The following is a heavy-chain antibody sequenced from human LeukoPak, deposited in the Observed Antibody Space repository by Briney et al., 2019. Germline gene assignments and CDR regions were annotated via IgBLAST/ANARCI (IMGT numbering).Heavy chain of an antibody. CDR3: ARGPGWSSSSEWGYYYYMDV. CDR1: GYTFTSYG. D-gene: IGHD6-6*01. J-gene: IGHJ6*03. CDR2: ISAYNGNT. Sequence: ASVKVSCKASGYTFTSYGISWVRQAPGQGLEWMGWISAYNGNTNYAQKLQGRVTMTTDTSTSTAYMELRSLRSDDTAVYYCARGPGWSSSSEWGYYYYMDVWGKGTTVTVSS. V-gene: IGHV1-18*01.